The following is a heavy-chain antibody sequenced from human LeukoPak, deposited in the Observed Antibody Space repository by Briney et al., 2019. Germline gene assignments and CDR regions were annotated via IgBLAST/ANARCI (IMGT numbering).Heavy chain of an antibody. CDR2: INHSGRT. Sequence: TSETLSLTCAVYGGSFSGYYWSWIRQSPGKGLEWMGEINHSGRTDYNPALKSRLIISVNTSKNQFSLKLSSVTAADTAVYYCARQRRNGSGSYRRRLDYWGQGTPVTVSS. J-gene: IGHJ4*02. CDR3: ARQRRNGSGSYRRRLDY. V-gene: IGHV4-34*01. CDR1: GGSFSGYY. D-gene: IGHD3-10*01.